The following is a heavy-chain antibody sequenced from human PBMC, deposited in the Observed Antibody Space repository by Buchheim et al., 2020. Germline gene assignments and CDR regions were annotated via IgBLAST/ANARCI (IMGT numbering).Heavy chain of an antibody. J-gene: IGHJ6*02. CDR1: GFTFSSYS. CDR3: AGRDSSRGMDV. D-gene: IGHD3-22*01. CDR2: ISSSSSTI. Sequence: EVQLVESGGGLVQPGGSLRLSCAASGFTFSSYSMNWVRQAPGKGLAWVSYISSSSSTIYYADSVKGRFTISRDNAKNSLYLQMDSLGDEDAAVYYCAGRDSSRGMDVWGQGTT. V-gene: IGHV3-48*02.